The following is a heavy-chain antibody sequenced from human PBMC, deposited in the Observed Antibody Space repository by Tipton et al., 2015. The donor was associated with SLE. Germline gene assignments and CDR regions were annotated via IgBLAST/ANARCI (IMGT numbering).Heavy chain of an antibody. CDR1: SDSMSSYY. Sequence: LRLSCTVSSDSMSSYYWSWIRQPPGKGLEWIGYIYYSGITSYNPSLKSRVTISVDTSKNQFSLKLSSVTAADTAVYYCARTPGGVQGQIGWYFDLWGRGTLVTVSS. CDR3: ARTPGGVQGQIGWYFDL. J-gene: IGHJ2*01. V-gene: IGHV4-59*01. D-gene: IGHD3-10*01. CDR2: IYYSGIT.